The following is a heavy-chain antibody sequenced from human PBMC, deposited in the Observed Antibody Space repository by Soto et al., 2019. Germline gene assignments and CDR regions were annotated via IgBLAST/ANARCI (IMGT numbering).Heavy chain of an antibody. CDR3: ARGAYGSGNYYTGPSAFDI. D-gene: IGHD3-10*01. V-gene: IGHV1-69*06. CDR1: GGTLSDHG. J-gene: IGHJ3*02. CDR2: TIPVFNTA. Sequence: QVQLEQSGAEVKKPGSSVKVSCKASGGTLSDHGVAWLRQAPGQGLEWMGGTIPVFNTAKYAQKFQGRVTVTADKFTNIAYMELSSLRSEDTAFYFCARGAYGSGNYYTGPSAFDIWGQGTMVIVSS.